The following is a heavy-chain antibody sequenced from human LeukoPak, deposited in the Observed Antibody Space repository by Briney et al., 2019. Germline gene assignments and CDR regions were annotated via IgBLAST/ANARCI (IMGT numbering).Heavy chain of an antibody. CDR3: ARSSHYDILTGYSEEDAFDI. D-gene: IGHD3-9*01. J-gene: IGHJ3*02. Sequence: GGSLRLSCAASGFTVSSNYMSWVRQAPGKGLEWVSVIHSGGSTDYADSVKGRFTISRDNSKNTLYLQMNSLRVEDTAVYYCARSSHYDILTGYSEEDAFDIWGQGTMVTVSS. CDR2: IHSGGST. CDR1: GFTVSSNY. V-gene: IGHV3-53*01.